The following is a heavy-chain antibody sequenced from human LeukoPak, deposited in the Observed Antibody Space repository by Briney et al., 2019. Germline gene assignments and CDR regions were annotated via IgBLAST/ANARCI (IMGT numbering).Heavy chain of an antibody. CDR3: AREKLDTRGYVDY. D-gene: IGHD3-22*01. J-gene: IGHJ4*02. Sequence: GGSLRLSCAASGFTFTYYAMHWVRQAPGKGLDWVANIKQDGTDKYYVDSVKGRFTISRDNAENLLYLQMNSLRAEDTAVYYCAREKLDTRGYVDYWGQGTLVTVSS. CDR2: IKQDGTDK. V-gene: IGHV3-7*01. CDR1: GFTFTYYA.